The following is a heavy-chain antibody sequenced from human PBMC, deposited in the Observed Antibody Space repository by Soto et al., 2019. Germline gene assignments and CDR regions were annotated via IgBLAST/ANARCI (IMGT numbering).Heavy chain of an antibody. CDR3: AIDTTVGSDALDI. CDR1: AYRFTNFG. V-gene: IGHV1-18*01. J-gene: IGHJ3*02. Sequence: VKLVRPGPELGQPGASVKASCKASAYRFTNFGFTWVRQAPDQGLEWMGWISAYNGNTNYEHKFQDRVTMTTDTSTSTAYMEVRSLRYDDAAVYYCAIDTTVGSDALDIWGQGTMVTVSS. CDR2: ISAYNGNT. D-gene: IGHD4-17*01.